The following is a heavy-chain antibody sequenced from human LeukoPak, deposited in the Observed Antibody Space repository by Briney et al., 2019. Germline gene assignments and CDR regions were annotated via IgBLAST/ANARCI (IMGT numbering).Heavy chain of an antibody. V-gene: IGHV1-8*01. Sequence: GASVKVSCKASGYTFTSYDINWVRQATGQGLEWMGWMNPNSGNTGYAQKFQGRVTMTRNTSISTAYMELSSLRSEDTAVYYCATRVVPAALGGMDVWGKGTTVTVSS. J-gene: IGHJ6*04. CDR3: ATRVVPAALGGMDV. CDR2: MNPNSGNT. CDR1: GYTFTSYD. D-gene: IGHD2-2*01.